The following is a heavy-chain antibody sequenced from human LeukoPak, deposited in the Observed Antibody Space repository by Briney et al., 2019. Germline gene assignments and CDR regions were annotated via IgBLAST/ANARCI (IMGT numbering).Heavy chain of an antibody. V-gene: IGHV4-39*07. J-gene: IGHJ5*02. CDR3: ARVFHP. Sequence: SQTLSLTCTVSGGSVSTSDYYWGWIRQSSVKRLEWLGDVFYTGKTNSNPCLRGRATISIDTSMNQFSLKLTYVTAAESAVYYCARVFHPWGQGTLVTVSS. D-gene: IGHD3-3*01. CDR2: VFYTGKT. CDR1: GGSVSTSDYY.